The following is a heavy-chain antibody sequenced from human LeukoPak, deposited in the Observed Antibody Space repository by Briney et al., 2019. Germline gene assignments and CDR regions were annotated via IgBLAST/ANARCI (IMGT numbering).Heavy chain of an antibody. J-gene: IGHJ6*03. CDR1: DYSISSGYH. CDR2: ISRSGST. D-gene: IGHD1-26*01. CDR3: ARGYIGNSGRYYYYYMDV. V-gene: IGHV4-38-2*01. Sequence: SETLSLTCAVSDYSISSGYHWGWIRQPPEKGLEWIGSISRSGSTYYSPSLKGRVTMSVDSSKNEFSLNLSSVTAADTAVYYCARGYIGNSGRYYYYYMDVWGKGITVTVSS.